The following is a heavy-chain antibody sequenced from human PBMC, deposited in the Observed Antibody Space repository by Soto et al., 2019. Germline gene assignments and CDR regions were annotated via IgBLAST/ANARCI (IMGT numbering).Heavy chain of an antibody. V-gene: IGHV3-48*01. Sequence: GGSLRLSCAASGFTFSNYAMSWVRQAPGKGLEWVSYISSSSSTIYYADSVKGRFTISRDNAKNSLYLQMNSLRAEDTAVYYCASSRSYDFWSGYYGLDYWGQGTLVTVSS. CDR2: ISSSSSTI. CDR3: ASSRSYDFWSGYYGLDY. J-gene: IGHJ4*02. CDR1: GFTFSNYA. D-gene: IGHD3-3*01.